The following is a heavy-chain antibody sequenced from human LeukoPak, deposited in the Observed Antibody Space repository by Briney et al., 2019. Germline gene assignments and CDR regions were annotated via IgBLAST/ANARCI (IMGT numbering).Heavy chain of an antibody. CDR2: IYYSGST. Sequence: PSETLSLTCTVSGGSISSYCWSWIRQPPGKGLEWIGSIYYSGSTNYNPSLKSRVTISVDTSKNQFSLKLSSVTAADTAVYFCARDSPIGGRNGYRIFDYWGQGTLVTVSS. J-gene: IGHJ4*02. CDR1: GGSISSYC. D-gene: IGHD5-24*01. CDR3: ARDSPIGGRNGYRIFDY. V-gene: IGHV4-59*01.